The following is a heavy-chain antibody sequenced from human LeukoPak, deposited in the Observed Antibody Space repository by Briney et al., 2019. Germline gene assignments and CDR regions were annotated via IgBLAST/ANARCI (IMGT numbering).Heavy chain of an antibody. V-gene: IGHV4-30-2*01. CDR1: GGSISSGGYS. J-gene: IGHJ4*02. D-gene: IGHD3-16*02. CDR3: ARGIRSRIVFYY. Sequence: SQTLTLTCAVSGGSISSGGYSWSWIRQPPGQGLEWIGYIYHSGSTYYNPSLKSRVTITEDRSNNQFSLKLSSVTAAATAEYFFARGIRSRIVFYYWGEGSLVTVSP. CDR2: IYHSGST.